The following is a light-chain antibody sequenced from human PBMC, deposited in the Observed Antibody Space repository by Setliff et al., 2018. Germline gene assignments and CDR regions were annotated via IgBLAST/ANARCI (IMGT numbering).Light chain of an antibody. CDR1: SSDVGAFKY. V-gene: IGLV2-8*01. Sequence: SALTQPASVSGSPGQSITISCTGASSDVGAFKYVSWYQQHPGKAPKLIISEVTERPSGVPDRFSGSKSGNTASLTVSGLQAEDEADYYCSSYAGSDNYVFGTGTKV. CDR3: SSYAGSDNYV. J-gene: IGLJ1*01. CDR2: EVT.